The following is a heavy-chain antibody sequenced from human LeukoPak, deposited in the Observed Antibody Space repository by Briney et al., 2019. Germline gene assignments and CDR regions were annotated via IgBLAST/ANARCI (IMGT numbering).Heavy chain of an antibody. CDR2: ISSSSSYI. Sequence: GGSLRLSCAASGFDFSTYTMNCVRQAPGEGLEWVSSISSSSSYIYYADSVKGRFTISRDNAKNSMYLQINSLRAEDTAVYYCTRDPGRCTSTSCYPDYWGQGTLVTVSS. J-gene: IGHJ4*02. V-gene: IGHV3-21*01. CDR1: GFDFSTYT. CDR3: TRDPGRCTSTSCYPDY. D-gene: IGHD2-2*01.